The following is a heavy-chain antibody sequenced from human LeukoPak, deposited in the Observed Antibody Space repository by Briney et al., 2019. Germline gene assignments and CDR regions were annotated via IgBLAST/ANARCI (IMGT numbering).Heavy chain of an antibody. J-gene: IGHJ4*02. Sequence: PGGSLRLSCAASGFTFSSYAMSWVRQAPGKGLEWVSAISGGGGSTYYADSVKGRFTISRDNSKNTLYLQMNSLRAEDTAVYYCAKATRVDTAMVPFDYWGQGTLVTVSS. V-gene: IGHV3-23*01. CDR3: AKATRVDTAMVPFDY. CDR1: GFTFSSYA. D-gene: IGHD5-18*01. CDR2: ISGGGGST.